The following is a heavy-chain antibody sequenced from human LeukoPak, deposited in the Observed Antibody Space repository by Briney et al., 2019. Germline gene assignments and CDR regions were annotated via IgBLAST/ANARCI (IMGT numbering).Heavy chain of an antibody. CDR1: GFTFSSYW. Sequence: GGSLRLSCAASGFTFSSYWMHWVRHAPGTGLVWVSRINSDGSSTSYADSVKGRFTISRDNAKNTLYLQMNSLRGEDAAVYYCASLYSSGYYYFDYWGQGTLVTVSS. CDR2: INSDGSST. CDR3: ASLYSSGYYYFDY. J-gene: IGHJ4*02. D-gene: IGHD3-22*01. V-gene: IGHV3-74*01.